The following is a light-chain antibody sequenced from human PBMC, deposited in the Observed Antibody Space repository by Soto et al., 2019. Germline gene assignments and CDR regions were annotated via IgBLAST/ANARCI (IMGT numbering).Light chain of an antibody. CDR2: EGS. J-gene: IGLJ1*01. CDR1: SSDVGSYNL. CDR3: CSYAGSIPDV. V-gene: IGLV2-23*01. Sequence: QSVLTQPASVSGSPGQSITISCTGTSSDVGSYNLVSWYQQHPGKAPKLMIYEGSKRPSGVSNRFSGSKSGNTASLTISGLQAEDEADYYCCSYAGSIPDVFGTGTKLTVL.